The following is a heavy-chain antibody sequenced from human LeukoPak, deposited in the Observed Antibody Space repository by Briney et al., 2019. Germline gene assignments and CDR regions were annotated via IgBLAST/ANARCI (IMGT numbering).Heavy chain of an antibody. CDR2: INPNSGGT. V-gene: IGHV1-2*02. Sequence: ASVKVSCKASGYTFTGYYMHWVRQAPGQGLEWMGWINPNSGGTNYAQKFRGRVTMTRDTSTSTAYMELSRLGSDDTAVYFCARHTSTYLDQWGQGALVTVSS. D-gene: IGHD2-2*01. CDR3: ARHTSTYLDQ. J-gene: IGHJ4*02. CDR1: GYTFTGYY.